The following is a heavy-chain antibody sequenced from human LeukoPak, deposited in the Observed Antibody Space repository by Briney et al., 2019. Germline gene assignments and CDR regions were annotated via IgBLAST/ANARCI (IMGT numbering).Heavy chain of an antibody. CDR3: ARTHNWKYGSFDF. CDR1: GFTFSSYS. J-gene: IGHJ4*02. CDR2: ISSSSSYI. D-gene: IGHD1-7*01. Sequence: GGSLRLSCAASGFTFSSYSMNWVRQAPGKGLEWVSCISSSSSYIYYADSVKGRFTISRDNAKNSLYLQMNSLRAQDTAVYYCARTHNWKYGSFDFWGQGTLVTVSS. V-gene: IGHV3-21*01.